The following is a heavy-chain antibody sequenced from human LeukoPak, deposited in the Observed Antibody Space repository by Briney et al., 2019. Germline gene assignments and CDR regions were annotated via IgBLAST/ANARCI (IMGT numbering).Heavy chain of an antibody. CDR3: AKEAVAGRDYYYGMDV. D-gene: IGHD6-19*01. Sequence: GGSLRLSCAASGFTFSTNAMSWVRQAPGKGLEWVSAISGSGGSTYYADSVKGRFTISRDNSKKTLYLQMNSLRAEDTAVYYCAKEAVAGRDYYYGMDVWGQGTTVTVSS. J-gene: IGHJ6*02. V-gene: IGHV3-23*01. CDR2: ISGSGGST. CDR1: GFTFSTNA.